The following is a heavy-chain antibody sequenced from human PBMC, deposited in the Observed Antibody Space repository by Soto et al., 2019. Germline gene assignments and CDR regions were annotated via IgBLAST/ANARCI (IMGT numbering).Heavy chain of an antibody. J-gene: IGHJ6*02. D-gene: IGHD4-4*01. Sequence: GESLKISCKGSGYTFTDYWIGWVRQLPGKGLEWMGIIYPGDSDTRYSPSFQGHVTITVDKSTSTAYLQWNTLKASDTAMYYCARHLSNFRYYYYAMDVWGQGTTVTVSS. CDR1: GYTFTDYW. CDR2: IYPGDSDT. CDR3: ARHLSNFRYYYYAMDV. V-gene: IGHV5-51*01.